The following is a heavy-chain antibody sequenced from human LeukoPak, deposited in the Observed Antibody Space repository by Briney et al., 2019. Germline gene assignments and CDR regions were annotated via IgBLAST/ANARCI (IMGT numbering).Heavy chain of an antibody. CDR2: ISGSGGST. V-gene: IGHV3-23*01. CDR3: AKDPRIAARSPSDY. D-gene: IGHD6-6*01. Sequence: PSETLSLTCTVSGGSISSYYWSWVRQAPGKGLEWVSAISGSGGSTYYADSVKGRFTISRDNSKNTLYLQMNSLRAEDTAVYYCAKDPRIAARSPSDYWGQGTLVTVSS. CDR1: GGSISSYY. J-gene: IGHJ4*02.